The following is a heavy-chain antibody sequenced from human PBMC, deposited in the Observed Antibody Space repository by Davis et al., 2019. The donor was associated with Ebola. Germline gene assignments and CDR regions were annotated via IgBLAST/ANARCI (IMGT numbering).Heavy chain of an antibody. Sequence: SETLSLTCTVSGGSISGGDFFWSWIRQPPGKGLEWIGYIYHSGNAYYSPSLKSRVTISVDTSKNQFSLKLSSVTAADTAVYYCAREGRYSGYRYYYYGMDVWGKGTTVTVSS. D-gene: IGHD5-12*01. CDR3: AREGRYSGYRYYYYGMDV. V-gene: IGHV4-30-4*01. CDR2: IYHSGNA. CDR1: GGSISGGDFF. J-gene: IGHJ6*04.